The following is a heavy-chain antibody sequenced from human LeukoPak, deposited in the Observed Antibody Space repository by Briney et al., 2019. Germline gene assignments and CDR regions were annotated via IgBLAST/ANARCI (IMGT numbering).Heavy chain of an antibody. D-gene: IGHD3-9*01. CDR1: GGSFSSYY. CDR3: ARARRYDFDWLSPRYYYMDV. J-gene: IGHJ6*03. V-gene: IGHV4-34*01. CDR2: INHTGST. Sequence: SGTLSLTCAVYGGSFSSYYWSWIRQPPGKGLEWIGEINHTGSTNYNPSLKSRVTIAVDTSKNQFSLKLSSVTAADTAVYYCARARRYDFDWLSPRYYYMDVWGKGTTVTVSS.